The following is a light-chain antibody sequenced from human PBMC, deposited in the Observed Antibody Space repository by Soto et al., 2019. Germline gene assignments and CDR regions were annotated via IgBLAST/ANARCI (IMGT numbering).Light chain of an antibody. CDR3: QQQSNWPRA. Sequence: EIVLTQSPATLSLSPGERATLSCRASQSVKTFLVWYQQRPGQAPRLLIHGASTRATGIPARFSGSGSGTEFTLTISSLQSEDFAIYYCQQQSNWPRAFGQGIKVDIK. CDR1: QSVKTF. V-gene: IGKV3-15*01. CDR2: GAS. J-gene: IGKJ1*01.